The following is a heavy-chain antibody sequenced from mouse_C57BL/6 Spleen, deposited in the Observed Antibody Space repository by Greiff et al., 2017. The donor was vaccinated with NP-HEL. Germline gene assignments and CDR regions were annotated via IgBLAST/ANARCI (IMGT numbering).Heavy chain of an antibody. CDR1: GYTFTSYW. V-gene: IGHV1-69*01. J-gene: IGHJ4*01. D-gene: IGHD1-1*01. CDR3: ARRIYYYGSSYAMDY. Sequence: QVQLQQPGAELVMPGASVKLSCKASGYTFTSYWMHWVKQRPGQGLEWIGEIDPSDSYTNYNQKFKGKSTLTVDKSSSTAYMQLSSLTYEDSAVYYCARRIYYYGSSYAMDYWGQGTSVTVSS. CDR2: IDPSDSYT.